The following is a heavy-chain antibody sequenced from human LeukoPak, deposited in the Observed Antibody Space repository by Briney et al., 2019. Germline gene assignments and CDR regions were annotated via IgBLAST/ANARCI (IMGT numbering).Heavy chain of an antibody. J-gene: IGHJ6*02. CDR1: GYTFTSYD. CDR3: ARGIVLMVYAKRNFYGMDV. D-gene: IGHD2-8*01. CDR2: MNPNSGNR. V-gene: IGHV1-8*01. Sequence: ASVKVSCKASGYTFTSYDINWVRQATGQGLEWMGWMNPNSGNRGYAQKFQGRVTMTRNTSISTAYMELSSLRSEDTAVYYCARGIVLMVYAKRNFYGMDVWGQGTTVTVSS.